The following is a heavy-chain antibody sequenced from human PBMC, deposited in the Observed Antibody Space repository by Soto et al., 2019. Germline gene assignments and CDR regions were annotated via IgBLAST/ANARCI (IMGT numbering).Heavy chain of an antibody. Sequence: HPGGSLRLSCAASGFTFNSYGMHWVRQGPGNGLEWVAFISYDSTKTYYADSVKGRFTISRDNSNSALYVQMNSLTGEDTAVYYCAKGGYYSLFDIWGQGTMVTVSS. CDR2: ISYDSTKT. J-gene: IGHJ3*02. CDR3: AKGGYYSLFDI. V-gene: IGHV3-30*18. D-gene: IGHD3-16*01. CDR1: GFTFNSYG.